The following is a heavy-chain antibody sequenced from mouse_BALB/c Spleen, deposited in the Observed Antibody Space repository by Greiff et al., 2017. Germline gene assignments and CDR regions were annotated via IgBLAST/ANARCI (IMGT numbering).Heavy chain of an antibody. Sequence: EVKLVESGGGLVKPGGSLKLSCAASGFAFSSYDMSWVRQTPEKRLEWVAYISSGGGSTYYPDTVKGRFTISRDNAKNTLYLQMSSLKSEDTAMYYCARHGGDYDLFAYWGQGTLVTVSA. CDR3: ARHGGDYDLFAY. D-gene: IGHD2-4*01. J-gene: IGHJ3*01. CDR1: GFAFSSYD. CDR2: ISSGGGST. V-gene: IGHV5-12-1*01.